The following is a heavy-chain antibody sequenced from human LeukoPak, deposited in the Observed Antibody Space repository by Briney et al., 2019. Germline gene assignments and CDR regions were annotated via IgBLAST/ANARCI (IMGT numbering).Heavy chain of an antibody. CDR2: ISAYNGNT. Sequence: GASVKVSCKASGYTFTSYGISWVRQAPGQGLEWMGWISAYNGNTNYAQKLQGRVTMTTDTSTSTAYMELRSLRSDDTAVYYCARGLITMVRGVIPRGVRRWFDPWGQGTLVTVSS. D-gene: IGHD3-10*01. CDR3: ARGLITMVRGVIPRGVRRWFDP. V-gene: IGHV1-18*01. J-gene: IGHJ5*02. CDR1: GYTFTSYG.